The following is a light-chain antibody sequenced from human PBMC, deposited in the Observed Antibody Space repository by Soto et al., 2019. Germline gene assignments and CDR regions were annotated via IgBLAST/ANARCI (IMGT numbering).Light chain of an antibody. V-gene: IGLV1-40*01. J-gene: IGLJ1*01. CDR1: SANVGAADD. CDR3: QSYDSGLSGYV. Sequence: QLVLTQPPSVSGAPGQRVTISCTGTSANVGAADDVHWYQQLPGTAPKLLIYANHNRPSGVPDRFSGSKSGTSASLAITGLQAEDEAEYYCQSYDSGLSGYVFGTGTKVTVL. CDR2: ANH.